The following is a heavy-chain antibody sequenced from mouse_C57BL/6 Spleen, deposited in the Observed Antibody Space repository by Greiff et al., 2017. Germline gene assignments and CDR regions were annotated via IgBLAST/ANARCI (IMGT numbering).Heavy chain of an antibody. Sequence: EVMLVESGGGLVKPGGSLKLSCAASGFTFSSYAMSWVRQTPEKRLEWVATISDGGSYTYYPDNVKGRFTISRDNAKNNLYLQMSHLKSEDTAMYYCAREGDLRQNYAMDYWGQGTSVTVSS. V-gene: IGHV5-4*01. CDR3: AREGDLRQNYAMDY. CDR2: ISDGGSYT. J-gene: IGHJ4*01. CDR1: GFTFSSYA. D-gene: IGHD2-12*01.